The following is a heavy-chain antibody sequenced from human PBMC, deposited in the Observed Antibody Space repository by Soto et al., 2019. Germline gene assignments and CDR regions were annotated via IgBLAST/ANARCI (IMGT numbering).Heavy chain of an antibody. CDR2: ISSSGDRI. V-gene: IGHV3-48*04. CDR1: GFTYSSYS. CDR3: ARGVYDSHGYSYP. D-gene: IGHD3-22*01. Sequence: GFTYSSYSMNWVRQAPGKGLEWVSYISSSGDRIYYADSVKGRFTISRDNPKNSLYLQMNSLRAEDTAVYYCARGVYDSHGYSYPWGQGTLVTVSS. J-gene: IGHJ5*02.